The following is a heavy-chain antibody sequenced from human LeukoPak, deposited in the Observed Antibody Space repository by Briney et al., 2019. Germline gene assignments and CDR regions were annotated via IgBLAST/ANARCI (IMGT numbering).Heavy chain of an antibody. CDR2: ITWDGDST. V-gene: IGHV3-43D*03. J-gene: IGHJ4*02. D-gene: IGHD6-13*01. CDR1: GFTFDDYA. Sequence: GGSLRLSCAASGFTFDDYAMHWVRQAPGKGLEWVSLITWDGDSTYYADSVKGRFTISIDNSKNYLYLQMNSLRAEDTALYYCAKGTSSWHEFDSWGQGTLVTVSS. CDR3: AKGTSSWHEFDS.